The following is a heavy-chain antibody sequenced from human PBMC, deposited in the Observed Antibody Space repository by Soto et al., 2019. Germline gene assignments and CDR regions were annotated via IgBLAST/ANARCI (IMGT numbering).Heavy chain of an antibody. D-gene: IGHD3-16*02. CDR1: GFTFSSYS. CDR3: AREDYDYVWGSYRYGYFDY. Sequence: GGSLRLSCAASGFTFSSYSMNWVRQAPGKGLEWVSYISSSSSTIYYADSVKGRFTISRDNAKNSLYLQMNSLRAEDTAVYYCAREDYDYVWGSYRYGYFDYWGQGTLVTVSS. CDR2: ISSSSSTI. J-gene: IGHJ4*02. V-gene: IGHV3-48*01.